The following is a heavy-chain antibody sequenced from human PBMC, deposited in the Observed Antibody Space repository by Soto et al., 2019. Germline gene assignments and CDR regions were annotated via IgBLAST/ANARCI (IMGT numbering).Heavy chain of an antibody. V-gene: IGHV1-18*04. Sequence: VASVKVSCKASGYTFTSYGISWVRQAPGQGLEWMGWISAYNGNTNYTQKLQGRVTMTTDTSTSTAYMELRSLRSDDTAVYYCARGNRDDFWSGYLNPYYYYGMDVWGQGTTVTVSS. CDR2: ISAYNGNT. J-gene: IGHJ6*02. CDR3: ARGNRDDFWSGYLNPYYYYGMDV. CDR1: GYTFTSYG. D-gene: IGHD3-3*01.